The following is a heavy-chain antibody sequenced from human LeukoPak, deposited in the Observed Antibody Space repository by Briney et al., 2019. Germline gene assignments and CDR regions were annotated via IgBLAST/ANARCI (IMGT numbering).Heavy chain of an antibody. V-gene: IGHV3-7*01. J-gene: IGHJ4*02. Sequence: GGSLRLSCAASGFMFSGFSMSWVRQTPGKGLEWVAKMTEYGTEIFYVDSVKGRFTISRDNAKNLLYLQMNSLGVEDTAVYYCARPRGCGSATCNNFDYWGQGTLVTVSS. D-gene: IGHD2-15*01. CDR1: GFMFSGFS. CDR3: ARPRGCGSATCNNFDY. CDR2: MTEYGTEI.